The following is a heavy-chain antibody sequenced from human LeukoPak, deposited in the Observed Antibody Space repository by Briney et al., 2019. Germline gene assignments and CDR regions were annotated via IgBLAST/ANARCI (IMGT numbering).Heavy chain of an antibody. CDR1: GGTFTSYA. J-gene: IGHJ5*02. V-gene: IGHV1-69*01. CDR2: IIPIFGTA. CDR3: ARAEGSSTLFDP. Sequence: SVKVSCKAAGGTFTSYAISWVRQAPGQGLEWMGGIIPIFGTANYAQKFQGRVTITADESTSTAYMELSSLRSEDTAVYYCARAEGSSTLFDPWGQGTLVTVSS. D-gene: IGHD2-2*01.